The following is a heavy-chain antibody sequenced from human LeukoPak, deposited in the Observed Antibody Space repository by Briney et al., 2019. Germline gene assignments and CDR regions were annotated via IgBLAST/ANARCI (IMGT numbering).Heavy chain of an antibody. CDR1: GSTFSNYW. Sequence: AGGSLRLSCAASGSTFSNYWMSWVRQAPGKGLEWVANIKFDGSDKFYVDPVKGRFTISRDNSKNTLYLQMNSLRAEDTAVYYCAKDSQGVYDFWSGYTYFDYWGQGTLVTVSS. CDR3: AKDSQGVYDFWSGYTYFDY. D-gene: IGHD3-3*01. CDR2: IKFDGSDK. J-gene: IGHJ4*02. V-gene: IGHV3-7*01.